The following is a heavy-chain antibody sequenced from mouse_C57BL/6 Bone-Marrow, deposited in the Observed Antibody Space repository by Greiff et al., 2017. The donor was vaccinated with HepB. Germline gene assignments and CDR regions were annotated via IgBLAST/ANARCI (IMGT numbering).Heavy chain of an antibody. J-gene: IGHJ4*01. D-gene: IGHD2-4*01. Sequence: QVTLKVCGPGILQPSQTLSLTCSFSGFSLSTFGMGVGWLRRPSGNGLVWLAHIWWDADKYYNPALKSRLTSSKDTSKNQVFLKSANVDTADTATYYCARIKPYDYDDAMDYWGQGTSVTVSS. CDR1: GFSLSTFGMG. V-gene: IGHV8-8*01. CDR3: ARIKPYDYDDAMDY. CDR2: IWWDADK.